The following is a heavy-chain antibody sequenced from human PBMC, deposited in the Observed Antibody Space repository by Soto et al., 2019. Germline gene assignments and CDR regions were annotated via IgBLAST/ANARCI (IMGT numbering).Heavy chain of an antibody. D-gene: IGHD5-12*01. CDR1: GGSIINGGYS. V-gene: IGHV4-30-2*01. CDR3: ARDSRDGYNAFDY. J-gene: IGHJ4*02. Sequence: QLQLQESGSGLVKPSQTLSLTCAVSGGSIINGGYSWSWIRQPPGKGLEWIGYIYHSGITYYNPSLMSRVXXSXDXXKNQFSLKLTSVTAADTAVYYCARDSRDGYNAFDYWGQGTLVTVSS. CDR2: IYHSGIT.